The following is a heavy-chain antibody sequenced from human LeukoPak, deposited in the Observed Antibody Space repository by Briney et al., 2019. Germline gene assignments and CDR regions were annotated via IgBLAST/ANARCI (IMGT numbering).Heavy chain of an antibody. V-gene: IGHV4-59*10. D-gene: IGHD3-22*01. CDR3: ARTPIYYYDNSGYYN. CDR2: IYTSGSS. Sequence: PSETLSLTCAVYGGSFSGYYWSWIRQPAGKGLEWIARIYTSGSSNYNPSLRSRVTMSVDTSKNQFSLKLSSVTAADTAVYYCARTPIYYYDNSGYYNWGQGTLVTVSP. J-gene: IGHJ4*02. CDR1: GGSFSGYY.